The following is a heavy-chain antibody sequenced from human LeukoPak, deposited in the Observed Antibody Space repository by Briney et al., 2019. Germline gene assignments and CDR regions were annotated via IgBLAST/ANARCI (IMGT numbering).Heavy chain of an antibody. Sequence: SETLSLTCTVSGGSISSSSYYWGWIRQPPGKGLECIGNIYSSGTTYYNPSLKSRVTISIDTSKSQFSLRLSSVTAADTAVYYCARRRGIIGVVEAFDIWGQGTMVTVSS. J-gene: IGHJ3*02. D-gene: IGHD2-21*01. V-gene: IGHV4-39*01. CDR3: ARRRGIIGVVEAFDI. CDR1: GGSISSSSYY. CDR2: IYSSGTT.